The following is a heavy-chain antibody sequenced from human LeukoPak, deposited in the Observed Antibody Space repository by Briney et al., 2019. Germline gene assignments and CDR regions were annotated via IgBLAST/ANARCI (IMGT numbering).Heavy chain of an antibody. CDR1: GFTFSSYS. Sequence: LGGSLRLSCAASGFTFSSYSMNWVRQAPGKGLEWVSSISSSSSYIYYADSVKGRFTISRGNAKNSLYLQMNSLRAEDTAVYYCARGDRSGNYYGSGSPWGQGTLVTVSS. D-gene: IGHD3-10*01. CDR3: ARGDRSGNYYGSGSP. CDR2: ISSSSSYI. J-gene: IGHJ5*02. V-gene: IGHV3-21*01.